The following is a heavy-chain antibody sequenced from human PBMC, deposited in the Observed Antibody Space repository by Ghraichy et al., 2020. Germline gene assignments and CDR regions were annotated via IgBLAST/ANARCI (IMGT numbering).Heavy chain of an antibody. CDR2: INHSGST. D-gene: IGHD2-2*01. J-gene: IGHJ6*02. CDR1: GGSFRGYY. CDR3: ARETSEWCSSTRCDPQTRGMDV. Sequence: SETLSLTCAVYGGSFRGYYWSWIRQPPGRGLEWIGEINHSGSTNYNPSLKSRVPISVDTSKNQFSLKLSSVTAADTAVYYCARETSEWCSSTRCDPQTRGMDVWGQGTTVTVSS. V-gene: IGHV4-34*01.